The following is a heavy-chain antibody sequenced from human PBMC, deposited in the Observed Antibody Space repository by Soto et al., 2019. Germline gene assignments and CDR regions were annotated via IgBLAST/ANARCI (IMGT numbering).Heavy chain of an antibody. CDR2: ISGSGGST. J-gene: IGHJ4*02. CDR1: GFTFSSYA. D-gene: IGHD6-19*01. Sequence: GGSLRLSCAASGFTFSSYAMSWVRQAPGKGLEWVSAISGSGGSTYYADSVKGRFTISRVNSKNTLYLQMNSLRAEDTAVYYCAKDVPAAVAGTPFDYWGQGTLVTVSS. CDR3: AKDVPAAVAGTPFDY. V-gene: IGHV3-23*01.